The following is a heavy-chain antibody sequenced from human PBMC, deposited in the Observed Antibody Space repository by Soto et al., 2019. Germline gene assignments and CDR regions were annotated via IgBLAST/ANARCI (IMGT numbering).Heavy chain of an antibody. J-gene: IGHJ6*02. CDR2: IIPIFGTA. CDR1: GGTFSSYA. CDR3: ARDSDSSGWYYGMDV. Sequence: SVKVSCKASGGTFSSYAISWVRQAPGQGLEWMGGIIPIFGTANYAQKFQGRVTITADKSTSTAYMELSSLRSEDTAVYYCARDSDSSGWYYGMDVWGQGTKVTVSS. V-gene: IGHV1-69*06. D-gene: IGHD6-19*01.